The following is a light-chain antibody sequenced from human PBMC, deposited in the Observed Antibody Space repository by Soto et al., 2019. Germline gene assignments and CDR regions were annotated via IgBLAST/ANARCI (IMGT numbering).Light chain of an antibody. J-gene: IGKJ1*01. CDR1: QSISNS. CDR3: QQYHNYAYT. CDR2: KAS. Sequence: DIQMTQSPSTLSVSVGDRVTITCRASQSISNSLAWYQQKPGKAPKLLIYKASNLEGGVPSRFSGSGSGTEFTLTISSLRPDDFATYYCQQYHNYAYTFGQGTKVEV. V-gene: IGKV1-5*03.